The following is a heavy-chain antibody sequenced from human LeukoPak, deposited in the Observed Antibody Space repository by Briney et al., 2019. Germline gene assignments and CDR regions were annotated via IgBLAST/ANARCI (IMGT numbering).Heavy chain of an antibody. Sequence: GGSLRLSCAASGFTVTSNYMSWVRQAPRKGLEWVSVIYSGGTTYYADSVKGRFTISRDNSKNTLYLQMNSLRAEDTAVYYCARGTVTSRTWYFDLWGRGTLVTVSS. D-gene: IGHD4-17*01. CDR3: ARGTVTSRTWYFDL. CDR2: IYSGGTT. CDR1: GFTVTSNY. V-gene: IGHV3-66*01. J-gene: IGHJ2*01.